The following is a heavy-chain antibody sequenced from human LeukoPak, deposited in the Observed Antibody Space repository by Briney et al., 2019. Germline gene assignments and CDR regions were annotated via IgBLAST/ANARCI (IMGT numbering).Heavy chain of an antibody. CDR3: ARSGYDLN. CDR1: GDSIISGDYY. V-gene: IGHV4-39*07. D-gene: IGHD5-12*01. Sequence: PSETLSLTCTVSGDSIISGDYYWGWIRQPPGKGLEWIGSIYYSGSTYYNPSLKSRVTISVDTSKNQFSLKLSSVTAADTAVYYCARSGYDLNWGQGTLVTVSS. J-gene: IGHJ4*02. CDR2: IYYSGST.